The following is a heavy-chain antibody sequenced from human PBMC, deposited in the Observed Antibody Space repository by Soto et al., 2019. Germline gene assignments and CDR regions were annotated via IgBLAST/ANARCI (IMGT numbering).Heavy chain of an antibody. D-gene: IGHD5-12*01. Sequence: AAVKVSCKASAGTFSSYAISWVLQAPGQGVEWMGGIIPIFGTANYAQKFQGRVTITADKSTSTAYMELSSLRSEDTAVYYRARGGDSGYDLAYYYYYGMDVWGQGTTVTVSS. CDR2: IIPIFGTA. CDR1: AGTFSSYA. V-gene: IGHV1-69*06. J-gene: IGHJ6*02. CDR3: ARGGDSGYDLAYYYYYGMDV.